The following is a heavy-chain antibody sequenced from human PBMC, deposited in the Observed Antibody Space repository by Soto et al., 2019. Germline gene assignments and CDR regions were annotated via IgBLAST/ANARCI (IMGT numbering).Heavy chain of an antibody. J-gene: IGHJ6*02. CDR2: IIPILGIA. D-gene: IGHD3-22*01. V-gene: IGHV1-69*02. CDR1: GGTFSSYT. Sequence: QVQLVQSGAEVKKPGSSVKVSCKASGGTFSSYTISWVRQAPGQGLEWMGRIIPILGIANYAQKFQGRVTITADKSTSTAYMELSRLRSEDTAVYYCARPSDHYVRSGCYGMDVWGQGTTVTVSS. CDR3: ARPSDHYVRSGCYGMDV.